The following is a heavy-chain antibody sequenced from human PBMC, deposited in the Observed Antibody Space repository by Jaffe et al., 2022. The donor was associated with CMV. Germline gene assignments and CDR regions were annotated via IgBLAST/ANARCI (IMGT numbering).Heavy chain of an antibody. CDR1: GGSISSSSYY. D-gene: IGHD2-15*01. V-gene: IGHV4-39*01. CDR3: ARQFSPQYCSGGSCYDY. Sequence: QLQLQESGPGLVKPSETLSLTCTVSGGSISSSSYYWGWIRQPPGKGLEWIGSIYYSGSTYYNPSLKSRVTISVDTSKNQFSLKLSSVTAADTAVYYCARQFSPQYCSGGSCYDYWGQGTLVTVSS. CDR2: IYYSGST. J-gene: IGHJ4*02.